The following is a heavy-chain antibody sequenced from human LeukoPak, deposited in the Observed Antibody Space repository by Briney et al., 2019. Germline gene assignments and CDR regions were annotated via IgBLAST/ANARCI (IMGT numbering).Heavy chain of an antibody. Sequence: GESLKISCKGSGYSFTSYWIGWVRQMPGKGLEWMGIIYPGDSDTRYSPSFQGQVTISADKSISTAYLQWSSLKASDTAMYYCASSVATRIYAFDIWGQGTMVTVSS. CDR2: IYPGDSDT. V-gene: IGHV5-51*01. J-gene: IGHJ3*02. CDR3: ASSVATRIYAFDI. D-gene: IGHD5-12*01. CDR1: GYSFTSYW.